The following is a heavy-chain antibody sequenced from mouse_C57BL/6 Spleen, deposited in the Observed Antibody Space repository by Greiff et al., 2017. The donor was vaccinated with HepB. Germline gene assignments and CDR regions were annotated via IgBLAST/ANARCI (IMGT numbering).Heavy chain of an antibody. Sequence: EVKVEESEGGLVQPGRSMKLSCTASGFTFSDYYMAWVRQVPEKGLEWVANINYDGSSTYYLDSLKSRFIISRDNAKNILYLQMSSLKSEDTATYYCARDNYDDYDGYWYFDVWGTGTTVTVSS. V-gene: IGHV5-16*01. CDR3: ARDNYDDYDGYWYFDV. CDR2: INYDGSST. D-gene: IGHD2-4*01. J-gene: IGHJ1*03. CDR1: GFTFSDYY.